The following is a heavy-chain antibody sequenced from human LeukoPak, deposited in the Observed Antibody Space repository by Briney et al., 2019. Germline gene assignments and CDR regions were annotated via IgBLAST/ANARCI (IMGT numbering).Heavy chain of an antibody. J-gene: IGHJ4*02. CDR1: EYTFTGYY. CDR2: INPNSGGT. V-gene: IGHV1-2*02. Sequence: ASVKVSCKASEYTFTGYYIHWVRQAPGQGLEWMGWINPNSGGTNYAQKFQGRVTMTRDTSISTAYMELSTLRSDDTAVYYCAKSRYCSGGSCYAFDYWGQGTLVTVSS. CDR3: AKSRYCSGGSCYAFDY. D-gene: IGHD2-15*01.